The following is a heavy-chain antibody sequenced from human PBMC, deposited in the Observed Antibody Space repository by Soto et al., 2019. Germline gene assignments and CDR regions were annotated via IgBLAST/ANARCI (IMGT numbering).Heavy chain of an antibody. J-gene: IGHJ6*02. Sequence: QVQLVESGGGVVQPGRSLRLSCAASGVTFSSYGMHWVRQAPGKGLEWVAVIWYDGSNKYYADSVKGRFTISRDNSKNTLYLQMNSLRAEDTAVYYCARDGETGTTRNYYYGMDVWGQGTTVTVSS. CDR2: IWYDGSNK. CDR3: ARDGETGTTRNYYYGMDV. D-gene: IGHD1-1*01. CDR1: GVTFSSYG. V-gene: IGHV3-33*01.